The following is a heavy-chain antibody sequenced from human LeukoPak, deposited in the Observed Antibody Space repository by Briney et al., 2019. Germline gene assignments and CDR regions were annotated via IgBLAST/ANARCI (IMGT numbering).Heavy chain of an antibody. J-gene: IGHJ4*02. CDR1: GYTFTSYG. CDR3: ARGARGISFHSPTDY. CDR2: ISAYNGNT. D-gene: IGHD3-16*01. Sequence: ASVKVSCKASGYTFTSYGISWVRQAPGQGLEGMGWISAYNGNTNYAQKLQGRVTMTTDTSTSTAYMELRSLRSDDTAVYYCARGARGISFHSPTDYWGQGTLVTVSS. V-gene: IGHV1-18*01.